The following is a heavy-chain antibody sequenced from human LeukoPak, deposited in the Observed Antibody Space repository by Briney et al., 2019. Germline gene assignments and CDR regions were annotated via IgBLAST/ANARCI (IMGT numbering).Heavy chain of an antibody. CDR3: ARYGRAVADP. V-gene: IGHV1-8*02. Sequence: ASVKVSCKASGYTFTGYYMHWERQAPGQGLEWMGWMNPNSGNTGYAQKFQGRVTMTRNTSISTAYMELSSLRSEDTAAYYCARYGRAVADPWGQGTLVTVSS. J-gene: IGHJ5*02. CDR1: GYTFTGYY. D-gene: IGHD6-19*01. CDR2: MNPNSGNT.